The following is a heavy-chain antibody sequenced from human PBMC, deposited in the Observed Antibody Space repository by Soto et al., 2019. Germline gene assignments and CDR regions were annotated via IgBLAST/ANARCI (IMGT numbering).Heavy chain of an antibody. Sequence: EVQLLESGGGLVQPGGSLRLSCAASGFTFSSYAMSWVRQAPGKGLEWVSAISGSGGSTYYADSVKGRFTISRDNSKNTLYLQINSLRAEDTAVYYCAKGRGGWYSVFDYWGQGTLVTVSS. CDR1: GFTFSSYA. D-gene: IGHD6-19*01. J-gene: IGHJ4*02. CDR3: AKGRGGWYSVFDY. V-gene: IGHV3-23*01. CDR2: ISGSGGST.